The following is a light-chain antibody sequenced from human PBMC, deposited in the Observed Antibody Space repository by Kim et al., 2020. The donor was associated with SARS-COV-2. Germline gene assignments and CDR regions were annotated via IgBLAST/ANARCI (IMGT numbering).Light chain of an antibody. CDR1: RGDLVSYTY. Sequence: SIPITCTLTRGDLVSYTYFSWYQHHPGKPPKLMIYAVSNRPSGVSNRFSGSKSGNTASLTISGLQAEDEADYYCSSYTRGSTNYVFGTGTKVTVL. CDR2: AVS. CDR3: SSYTRGSTNYV. J-gene: IGLJ1*01. V-gene: IGLV2-14*03.